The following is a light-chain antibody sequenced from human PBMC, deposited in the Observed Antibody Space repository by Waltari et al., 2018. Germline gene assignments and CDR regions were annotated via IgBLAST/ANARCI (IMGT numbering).Light chain of an antibody. Sequence: QSALTQPPSASGTPGHRVTISCSGSSSNIGSNTVNWYQQLPGTAPKVLIYSNNQRPSGVPARFSGSKSGTSASLAISGLQSEDEADYYCAAWDDSLNGWVFGGGTKLTVL. CDR1: SSNIGSNT. CDR3: AAWDDSLNGWV. CDR2: SNN. J-gene: IGLJ3*02. V-gene: IGLV1-44*01.